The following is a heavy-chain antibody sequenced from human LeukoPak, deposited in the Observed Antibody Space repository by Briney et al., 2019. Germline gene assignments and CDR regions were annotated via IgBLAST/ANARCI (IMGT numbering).Heavy chain of an antibody. D-gene: IGHD1-26*01. CDR2: INHSENT. J-gene: IGHJ4*02. CDR1: GGSFSGHY. Sequence: SETLSLTCAVYGGSFSGHYWSWIRQPPGKGLEWIGEINHSENTNYNPSPKSRVTISVDTSKNQFSLKLNSVTAADTAVYYCARGPVGATRGLIDFWGRGTLVTVSS. V-gene: IGHV4-34*01. CDR3: ARGPVGATRGLIDF.